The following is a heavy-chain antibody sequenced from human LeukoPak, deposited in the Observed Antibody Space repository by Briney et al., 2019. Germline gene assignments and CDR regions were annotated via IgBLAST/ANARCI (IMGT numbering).Heavy chain of an antibody. D-gene: IGHD6-6*01. CDR3: ASNALEGFIAVHGVGI. Sequence: KTSETLSLTCAVSGGSISRNSWWSWVRQPPGKGLEWVGEISDTGSTDYNPSLKSRVTISVDNSNNQFSLKVNSVTAADTGVYFCASNALEGFIAVHGVGIWGQGTTVTVSS. J-gene: IGHJ6*02. CDR2: ISDTGST. V-gene: IGHV4-4*02. CDR1: GGSISRNSW.